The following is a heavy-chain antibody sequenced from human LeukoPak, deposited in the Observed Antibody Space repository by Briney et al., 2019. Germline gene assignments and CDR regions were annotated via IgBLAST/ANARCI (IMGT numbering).Heavy chain of an antibody. J-gene: IGHJ4*02. D-gene: IGHD3-22*01. CDR1: GGTFSSYA. CDR2: IIPIFGTA. Sequence: SVKVSCKASGGTFSSYAISWVRQAPGQGLEWMGGIIPIFGTANYAQKFQGRVTITADKSTSTAYMELSSLRSEDTAVYYCARGDDYYDSSGQFDYWGQGTLVTVSS. V-gene: IGHV1-69*06. CDR3: ARGDDYYDSSGQFDY.